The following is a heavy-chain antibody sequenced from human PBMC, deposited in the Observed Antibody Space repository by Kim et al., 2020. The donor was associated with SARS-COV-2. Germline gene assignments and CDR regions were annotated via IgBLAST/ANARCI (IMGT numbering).Heavy chain of an antibody. V-gene: IGHV4-59*01. CDR2: IYYSGST. D-gene: IGHD2-15*01. J-gene: IGHJ3*02. CDR1: GGSISSYY. CDR3: ARRWGVVVAARYWAAFDI. Sequence: SETLSLTCTVSGGSISSYYWSWIRQPPGKGLEWIGYIYYSGSTNYNPSLKSRVTISVDMSKNQFSLKLSSVTAADTAVYYCARRWGVVVAARYWAAFDIWGQGTMVTVSS.